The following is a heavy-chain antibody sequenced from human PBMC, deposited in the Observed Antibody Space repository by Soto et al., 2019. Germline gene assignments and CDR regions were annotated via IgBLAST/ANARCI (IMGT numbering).Heavy chain of an antibody. CDR3: ARGSGYYYWDDY. J-gene: IGHJ4*02. D-gene: IGHD3-22*01. V-gene: IGHV6-1*01. Sequence: SPTLSLTCAISGDSVSSNSATWDWIRQSPSRGLEWLGRTYYRSKWSNDYAVSVKGRITINPDTSNNQFSLHLNSVTPDDTAVYYCARGSGYYYWDDYWGQGTLVTVSS. CDR2: TYYRSKWSN. CDR1: GDSVSSNSAT.